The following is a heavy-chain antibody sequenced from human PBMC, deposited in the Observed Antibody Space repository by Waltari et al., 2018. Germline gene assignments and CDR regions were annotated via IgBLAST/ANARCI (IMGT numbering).Heavy chain of an antibody. V-gene: IGHV1-69-2*01. J-gene: IGHJ5*02. CDR2: VAPEDGET. CDR3: ATVPIAVAGTGWFDP. Sequence: EVQLVQSGPEVKKPGATVKISCKVSGYPFTDYYMHWVHQAPGKGLEWMGLVAPEDGETIYAEKFQGRVTITADTSTDTAYMELSSLRSEDTAVYYCATVPIAVAGTGWFDPWGQGTLVTVSS. CDR1: GYPFTDYY. D-gene: IGHD6-19*01.